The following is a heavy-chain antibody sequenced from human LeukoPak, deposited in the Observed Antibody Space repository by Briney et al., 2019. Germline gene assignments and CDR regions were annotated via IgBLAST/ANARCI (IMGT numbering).Heavy chain of an antibody. J-gene: IGHJ6*02. V-gene: IGHV3-48*02. CDR1: GFTFSSYS. Sequence: GGSLRLSCATSGFTFSSYSMNWVRQAPGKGLEWVSYISSSSSTIYYTDSVKGRFTISRDNAKNSLYLQMNSLRDEDTAVYYCARPTYGDYGMDVWGQGTTVTVSS. D-gene: IGHD4-17*01. CDR2: ISSSSSTI. CDR3: ARPTYGDYGMDV.